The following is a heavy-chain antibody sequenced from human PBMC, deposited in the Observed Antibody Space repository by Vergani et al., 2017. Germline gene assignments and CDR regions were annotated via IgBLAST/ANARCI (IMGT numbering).Heavy chain of an antibody. CDR2: IYHTGRP. CDR3: ARVNTETNGHLYYYYYMDV. CDR1: GGSFTSYN. D-gene: IGHD4-11*01. Sequence: QVQLQQWGGGLLKPSETLSLTCVVNGGSFTSYNWTWIRQSPGEGLEWVGDIYHTGRPDYNPSLKSRLTMSVDKSLNQFSLTLNSVTATDTAIYFCARVNTETNGHLYYYYYMDVWGQGTAVTVS. V-gene: IGHV4-34*01. J-gene: IGHJ6*03.